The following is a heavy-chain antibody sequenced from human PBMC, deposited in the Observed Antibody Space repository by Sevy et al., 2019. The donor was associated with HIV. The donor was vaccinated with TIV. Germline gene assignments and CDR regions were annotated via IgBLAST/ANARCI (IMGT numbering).Heavy chain of an antibody. CDR3: ARGSTTVVTPGSFDI. Sequence: GGSVRLSCAASGFTFSSYSMNWVRQAPGKGLEWVSYISSSSSTIYYADSVKGRFTISRDNAKNSLYLQMNSLRDEDTAVYYCARGSTTVVTPGSFDIWGQGTMVTVSS. V-gene: IGHV3-48*02. CDR1: GFTFSSYS. D-gene: IGHD4-17*01. CDR2: ISSSSSTI. J-gene: IGHJ3*02.